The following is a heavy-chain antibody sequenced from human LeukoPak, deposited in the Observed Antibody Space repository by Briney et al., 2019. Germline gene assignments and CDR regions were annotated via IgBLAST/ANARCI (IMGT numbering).Heavy chain of an antibody. Sequence: GSLRLSCAASGFTFSSYSMNWVRQAPGKGLEWVSYISSSSSTIYYADSVKGRFTISRDNAKNSLYLQMNSLRAEDTAVYYCAAAAIDAFDIWGQGTMVTVSS. CDR2: ISSSSSTI. CDR1: GFTFSSYS. CDR3: AAAAIDAFDI. V-gene: IGHV3-48*04. J-gene: IGHJ3*02. D-gene: IGHD6-13*01.